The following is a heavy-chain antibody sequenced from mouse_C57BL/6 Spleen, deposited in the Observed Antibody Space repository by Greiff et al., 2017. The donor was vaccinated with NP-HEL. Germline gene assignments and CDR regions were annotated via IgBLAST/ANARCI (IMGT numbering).Heavy chain of an antibody. J-gene: IGHJ3*01. V-gene: IGHV6-3*01. Sequence: EVKVEESGGGLVQPGGSMKLSCVASGFTFSNYWMNWVRQSPEKGLEWVAQIRLKSDNYATHYAESVKGRFTISRDDSKSSVYLQMNNLRAEDTGIYYCTGRNDYDWFAYWGQGTLVTVSA. D-gene: IGHD2-4*01. CDR1: GFTFSNYW. CDR2: IRLKSDNYAT. CDR3: TGRNDYDWFAY.